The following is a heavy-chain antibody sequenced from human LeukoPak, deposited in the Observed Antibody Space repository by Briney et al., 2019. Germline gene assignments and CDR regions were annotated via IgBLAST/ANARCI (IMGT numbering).Heavy chain of an antibody. V-gene: IGHV4-34*01. J-gene: IGHJ4*02. Sequence: SETLSLTCAVYDGSFSGYYWSWIRQPPGKGLEWIGEINHSGSTNYNPSLKSRVTISVDTSKNQFSLKLSSVTAADTAVYYCARPHRDDFWSGYYYDYWGQGTLVTVSS. D-gene: IGHD3-3*01. CDR3: ARPHRDDFWSGYYYDY. CDR2: INHSGST. CDR1: DGSFSGYY.